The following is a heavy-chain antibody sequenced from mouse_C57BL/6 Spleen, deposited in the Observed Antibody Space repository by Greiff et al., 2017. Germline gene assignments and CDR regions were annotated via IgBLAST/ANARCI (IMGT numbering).Heavy chain of an antibody. J-gene: IGHJ3*01. CDR3: ASGDGYYVFAY. Sequence: EVKLVESGGGLVKPGGSLKLSCAASGFTFSDYGMHWVRQAPEKGLEWVAYISSGSSTIYYADTVKGRFTISRDNAKNTLFLQMTSLRSEDTAMYYCASGDGYYVFAYWGQGTLVTVSA. CDR2: ISSGSSTI. V-gene: IGHV5-17*01. D-gene: IGHD2-3*01. CDR1: GFTFSDYG.